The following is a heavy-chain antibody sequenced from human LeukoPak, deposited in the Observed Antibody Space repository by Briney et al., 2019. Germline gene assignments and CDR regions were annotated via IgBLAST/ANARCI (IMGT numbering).Heavy chain of an antibody. J-gene: IGHJ4*02. CDR3: ARDLGY. Sequence: QPGGSLRLSCAASGFTFSSYAMHWVRQAPGKGLEWVAVISYDGSNKYYADSVKGRSTISRDNSKNTLYLQMNSLRAEDTAVYYCARDLGYWGQGTLVTVSS. CDR1: GFTFSSYA. V-gene: IGHV3-30-3*01. CDR2: ISYDGSNK.